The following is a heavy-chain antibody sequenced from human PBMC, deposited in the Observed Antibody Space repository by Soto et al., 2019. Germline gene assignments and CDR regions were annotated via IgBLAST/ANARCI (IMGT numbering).Heavy chain of an antibody. CDR1: GYTFTSYG. CDR3: ARGRYGDY. D-gene: IGHD1-1*01. Sequence: QVHLVQXGXEVKXPGXSVKVSCKCSGYTFTSYGITWVRQAPGQGLEWMGWISAHNGNTDYAQKVQGRVTVTRDTSTSTAYMELRSLRSDDTAVYYCARGRYGDYWGQGALVTVSS. V-gene: IGHV1-18*01. CDR2: ISAHNGNT. J-gene: IGHJ4*02.